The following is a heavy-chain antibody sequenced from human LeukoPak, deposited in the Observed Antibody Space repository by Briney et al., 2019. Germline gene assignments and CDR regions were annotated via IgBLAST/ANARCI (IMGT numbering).Heavy chain of an antibody. CDR3: AKDQDQVGAITFDY. D-gene: IGHD1-26*01. CDR2: ISGSGGST. J-gene: IGHJ4*02. Sequence: GGSLRLSCGASGFTFTTHWIHWVRQAPGKGLEWVSAISGSGGSTYYADSVKGRFTISRDNSTNTLYLQMNSLRAEDTAVYYCAKDQDQVGAITFDYWGQGTLVTVSS. V-gene: IGHV3-23*01. CDR1: GFTFTTHW.